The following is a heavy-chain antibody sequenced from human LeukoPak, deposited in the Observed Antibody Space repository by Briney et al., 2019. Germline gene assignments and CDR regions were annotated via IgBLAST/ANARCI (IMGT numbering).Heavy chain of an antibody. Sequence: GGSLRLSCAASGFTFDDYAMHWVRQAPGKGLEWGSDISWNSGSIGYADSVKGRFTISRDNAKNSLYLQMNSLRAEDTALYYCAKLGNYYDSSGYSYWGQGTLVTVSS. CDR1: GFTFDDYA. D-gene: IGHD3-22*01. CDR3: AKLGNYYDSSGYSY. J-gene: IGHJ4*02. CDR2: ISWNSGSI. V-gene: IGHV3-9*01.